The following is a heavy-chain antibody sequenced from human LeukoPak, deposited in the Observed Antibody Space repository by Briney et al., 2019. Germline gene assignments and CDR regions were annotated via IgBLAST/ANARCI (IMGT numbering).Heavy chain of an antibody. CDR2: IIPILGIA. Sequence: ASVKVCCKASGGTFSSYAIRWVRQAPGQGLEWMGRIIPILGIANYAQKFQGRVTITADKSTSTAYMELSSLRSEDTAVYYCARGASIAVATYYFDYWGQGTLVTVSS. CDR3: ARGASIAVATYYFDY. CDR1: GGTFSSYA. J-gene: IGHJ4*02. V-gene: IGHV1-69*04. D-gene: IGHD6-19*01.